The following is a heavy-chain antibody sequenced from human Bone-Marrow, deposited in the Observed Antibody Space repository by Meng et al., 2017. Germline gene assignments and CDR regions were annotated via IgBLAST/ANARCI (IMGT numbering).Heavy chain of an antibody. D-gene: IGHD6-13*01. J-gene: IGHJ6*02. V-gene: IGHV3-33*01. CDR1: GFTFSSYG. CDR3: ARLDRSSWFGPYGMDV. CDR2: IWYDGSNK. Sequence: GESLKISCAASGFTFSSYGMHWVRQAPGKGLEWVAVIWYDGSNKYYADSVKGRFTISRDNSKNTLYLQMNSLRAEDTAVYYCARLDRSSWFGPYGMDVWGQGTTVTVSS.